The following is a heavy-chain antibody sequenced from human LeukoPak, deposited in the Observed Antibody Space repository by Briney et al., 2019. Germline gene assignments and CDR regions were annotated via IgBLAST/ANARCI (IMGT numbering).Heavy chain of an antibody. CDR3: AREARYAFDI. CDR2: ISSSSGTI. Sequence: GGSRRLSCAASGFTFSGYSMNWVRQAPGKGLEYVSYISSSSGTIYHADSVKGRFTISRDNAKNSLYLQMNSLRDEDTAVYYCAREARYAFDIWGQGTMVTVSS. CDR1: GFTFSGYS. J-gene: IGHJ3*02. V-gene: IGHV3-48*02.